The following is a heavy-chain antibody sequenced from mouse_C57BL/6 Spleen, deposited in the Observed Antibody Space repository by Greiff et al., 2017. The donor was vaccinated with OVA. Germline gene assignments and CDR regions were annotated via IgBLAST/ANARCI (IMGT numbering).Heavy chain of an antibody. Sequence: QVQLQQSGPELVKPGASVKISCKASGYAFSSSWMNWVKQRPGKGLEWIGRIYPGDGDTNYNGKFKGKATLTADKSSSTAYMQLSSLTSEDSAVYFCAREWEWFWYFDVWGTGTTVTVSS. CDR1: GYAFSSSW. CDR2: IYPGDGDT. CDR3: AREWEWFWYFDV. D-gene: IGHD2-2*01. V-gene: IGHV1-82*01. J-gene: IGHJ1*03.